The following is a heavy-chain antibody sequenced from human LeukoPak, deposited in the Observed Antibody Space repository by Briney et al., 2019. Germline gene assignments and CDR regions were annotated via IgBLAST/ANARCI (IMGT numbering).Heavy chain of an antibody. Sequence: TSETLSLTCTVSGGSISSGGYYWSWIRQHPGKGLEWIGYIYYSGSTYYNPSLKSRVTISVDTSKNQFSLKPSSVTAADTAVYYCARSGKTTVEDFDYWGQGTLVTVSS. J-gene: IGHJ4*02. CDR1: GGSISSGGYY. CDR2: IYYSGST. CDR3: ARSGKTTVEDFDY. D-gene: IGHD4-23*01. V-gene: IGHV4-31*03.